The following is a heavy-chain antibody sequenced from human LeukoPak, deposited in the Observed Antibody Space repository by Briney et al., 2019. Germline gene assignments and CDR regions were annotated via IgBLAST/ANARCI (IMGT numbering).Heavy chain of an antibody. V-gene: IGHV1-69*01. D-gene: IGHD3-16*01. Sequence: ASVKVSCKPSRGTFSSYTINWVRQAPGQGLEWMGGIIPIFSTATYAQKFQGRVTITADESMTTVCMELSSLRSEDTAVYYCARDMTDLLHVFDIWGQGTMVTVSS. CDR1: RGTFSSYT. CDR2: IIPIFSTA. CDR3: ARDMTDLLHVFDI. J-gene: IGHJ3*02.